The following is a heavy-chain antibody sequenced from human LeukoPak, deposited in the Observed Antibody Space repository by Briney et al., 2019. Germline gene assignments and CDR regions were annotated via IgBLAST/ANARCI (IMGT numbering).Heavy chain of an antibody. V-gene: IGHV3-21*04. Sequence: PGGSLRLSCAASGFTFSNYGMHWVRQAPGKGLEWLSYISTSSSYIYYADSVKGRFTISRDNSKNTLYLQMNSLRAEDTAVYYCAKDLADGRVKYYFDYWGQGTLVTVSS. CDR2: ISTSSSYI. CDR1: GFTFSNYG. J-gene: IGHJ4*02. CDR3: AKDLADGRVKYYFDY.